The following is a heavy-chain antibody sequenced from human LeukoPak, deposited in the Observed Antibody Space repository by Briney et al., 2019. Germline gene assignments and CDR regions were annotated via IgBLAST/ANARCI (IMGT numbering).Heavy chain of an antibody. CDR2: ISWNSGSI. D-gene: IGHD4-17*01. V-gene: IGHV3-9*01. CDR1: GFTFDDYA. J-gene: IGHJ4*02. Sequence: SLRLSCAASGFTFDDYAIHWVRQAPGKGLEWVSGISWNSGSIGYADSVKGRFTISRDNAKNSLYLQMNSLRAEDTALYYCAKATTSNLNFDYWGQGTLVTVSS. CDR3: AKATTSNLNFDY.